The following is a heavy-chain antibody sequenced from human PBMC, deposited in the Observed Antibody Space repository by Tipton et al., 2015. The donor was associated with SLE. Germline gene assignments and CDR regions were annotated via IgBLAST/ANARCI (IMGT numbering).Heavy chain of an antibody. Sequence: QVQLVQSGPEVKKPGASMKVSCKASGYTFTGYYIHWVRQAPGQGLEWMGWINPNTGGTNYAQKFQGRVTMTRDTSISTAYMELSRLRSDDTAVYYCARQAGQQLEYYFDYWGQGTLVTVSS. CDR3: ARQAGQQLEYYFDY. V-gene: IGHV1-2*02. CDR2: INPNTGGT. J-gene: IGHJ4*02. D-gene: IGHD6-13*01. CDR1: GYTFTGYY.